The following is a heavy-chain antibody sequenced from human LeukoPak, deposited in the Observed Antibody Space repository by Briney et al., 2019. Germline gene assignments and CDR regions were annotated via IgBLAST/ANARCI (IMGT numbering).Heavy chain of an antibody. CDR2: IRSKAYGGTT. CDR1: GFTFGDYA. Sequence: GGSLRLSCTASGFTFGDYAMSWVRQAPGKGLEWVGFIRSKAYGGTTEYAASVKGRFTISRDNAKNSLFLQMNSLRAEDTAVYYCAREGRNSIFGVVNHNLNDYFDYWGQGTLVTASS. V-gene: IGHV3-49*04. J-gene: IGHJ4*02. D-gene: IGHD3-3*01. CDR3: AREGRNSIFGVVNHNLNDYFDY.